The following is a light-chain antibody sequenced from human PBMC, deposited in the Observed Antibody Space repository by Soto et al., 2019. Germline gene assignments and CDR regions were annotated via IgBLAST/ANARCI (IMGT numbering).Light chain of an antibody. CDR2: EVN. Sequence: QSALTQPASVSGSPGQSITISCTGTSSDIGRYNYVSWFQQHPGKVPKLVIFEVNYRPSGVSDRFSGSKSGNTASLTITGLQAEDEADYYCGSWDRSLRGWVFGGGTKLTVL. CDR1: SSDIGRYNY. CDR3: GSWDRSLRGWV. V-gene: IGLV2-14*01. J-gene: IGLJ3*02.